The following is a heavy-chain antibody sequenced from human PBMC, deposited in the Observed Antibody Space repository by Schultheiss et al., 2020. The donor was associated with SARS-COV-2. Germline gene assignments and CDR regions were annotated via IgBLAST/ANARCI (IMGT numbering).Heavy chain of an antibody. V-gene: IGHV4-59*12. CDR3: AATRYYFDY. CDR2: IYYSGST. J-gene: IGHJ4*02. Sequence: SQTLSLTCTVSGGSISSYYWSWIRQPPGKGLEWIGYIYYSGSTNYNPSLKSRVTISVDTSKNQFSLKLSSVTAADTAVYYCAATRYYFDYWGQGTLVTVSS. D-gene: IGHD5-12*01. CDR1: GGSISSYY.